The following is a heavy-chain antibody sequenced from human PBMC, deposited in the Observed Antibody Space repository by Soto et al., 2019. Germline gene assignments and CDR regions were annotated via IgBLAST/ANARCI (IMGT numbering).Heavy chain of an antibody. V-gene: IGHV1-18*01. J-gene: IGHJ4*02. CDR2: ISAYNGNT. CDR3: ARKTFLDY. CDR1: GYTFTNFG. Sequence: ASVKVSCKASGYTFTNFGISWVRQAPGQGLEWMGWISAYNGNTNYAQNFQGRVTMTTDTSTSTAYMELRSLRSDDTAVYYCARKTFLDYWGQGTLVTVSS. D-gene: IGHD3-16*01.